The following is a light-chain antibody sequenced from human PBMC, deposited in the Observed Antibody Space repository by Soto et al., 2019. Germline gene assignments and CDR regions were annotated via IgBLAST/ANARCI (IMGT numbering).Light chain of an antibody. J-gene: IGKJ1*01. CDR1: QSVSSN. V-gene: IGKV3-15*01. CDR2: GAS. Sequence: EIVMTQSPATLSVSPGERATLSCRASQSVSSNLAWYQQKPGQAPRLLIYGASTRATGIPARFSGSGSGTEFTLTINSLQYEDFAVYDCQQDGTWWTFGQGTKVEIK. CDR3: QQDGTWWT.